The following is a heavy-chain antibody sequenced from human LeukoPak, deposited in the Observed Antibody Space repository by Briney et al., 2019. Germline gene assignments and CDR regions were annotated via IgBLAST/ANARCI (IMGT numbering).Heavy chain of an antibody. CDR2: LNLDGSDK. V-gene: IGHV3-7*03. J-gene: IGHJ5*01. CDR1: GFTFSESW. CDR3: ARDQCDTWSRRGNFDS. Sequence: GGSLRLSCVVSGFTFSESWMSWVRQAPGKGLGWVASLNLDGSDKYYVDSVKGRFTISRDNTKNSLYLQMNSLRVEDTAVFYCARDQCDTWSRRGNFDSWGQGTLVIVSS. D-gene: IGHD3-3*01.